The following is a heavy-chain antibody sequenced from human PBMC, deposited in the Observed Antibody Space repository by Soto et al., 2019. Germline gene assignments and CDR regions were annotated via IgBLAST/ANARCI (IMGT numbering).Heavy chain of an antibody. CDR3: AHSGSGSPQFGYYMDV. J-gene: IGHJ6*03. D-gene: IGHD3-10*01. CDR1: GFSLSTSGVG. CDR2: IYWDDDK. V-gene: IGHV2-5*02. Sequence: SGPTLVNPTQTLTLTCTFSGFSLSTSGVGVGWIRQPPGKALEWLALIYWDDDKRYSPSLKSGLNITKDTSKNQMVLTMTNMDPADTATYYCAHSGSGSPQFGYYMDVWGKGTTVTVSS.